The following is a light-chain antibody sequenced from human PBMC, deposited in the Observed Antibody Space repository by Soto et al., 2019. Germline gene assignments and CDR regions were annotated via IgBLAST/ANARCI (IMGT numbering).Light chain of an antibody. CDR3: SSYAGSNWYV. Sequence: QSVLTQPPSASGSPGQSVTISCTGTNSDVGGYNYVSWYQQYPGKAPKLIIYEVNERPSGVPDRFSGSKSGNTASLTVSGLQTADEADYYCSSYAGSNWYVFGTWTKVTDL. CDR1: NSDVGGYNY. CDR2: EVN. V-gene: IGLV2-8*01. J-gene: IGLJ1*01.